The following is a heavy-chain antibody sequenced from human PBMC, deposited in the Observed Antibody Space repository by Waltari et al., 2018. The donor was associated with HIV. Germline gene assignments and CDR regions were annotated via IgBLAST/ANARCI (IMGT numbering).Heavy chain of an antibody. CDR3: ARAPPVYRIAAGGMDV. J-gene: IGHJ6*02. Sequence: QVQLQQWGAGLLKPSETLSLTCAVYGGSFSGYYWSWIRQPPGKGLEWIGEINHSGSTNYNPSLKSRVTISVDTSKNQFSLKLSSVTAADTAVYYCARAPPVYRIAAGGMDVWGQGTTVTVSS. D-gene: IGHD6-13*01. V-gene: IGHV4-34*01. CDR2: INHSGST. CDR1: GGSFSGYY.